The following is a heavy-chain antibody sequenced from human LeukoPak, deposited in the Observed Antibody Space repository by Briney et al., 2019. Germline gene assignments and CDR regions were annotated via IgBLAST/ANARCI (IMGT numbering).Heavy chain of an antibody. V-gene: IGHV1-8*01. J-gene: IGHJ5*02. CDR2: MNPNSGNT. CDR1: GYTFTSYD. Sequence: ASVKVSCKASGYTFTSYDINWVRQATGQGLEWMGWMNPNSGNTGYAQKFQGRVTMTRNTSISTAYMELSSLRSEDTAVYYCARGYCSSTSCYWEGWFDPWGQGTLVTVSS. CDR3: ARGYCSSTSCYWEGWFDP. D-gene: IGHD2-2*01.